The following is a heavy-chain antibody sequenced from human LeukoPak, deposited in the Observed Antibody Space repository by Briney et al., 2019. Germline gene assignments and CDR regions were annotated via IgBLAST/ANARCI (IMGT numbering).Heavy chain of an antibody. V-gene: IGHV4-59*11. CDR2: IYYSGST. J-gene: IGHJ6*03. CDR3: ARTVMYYYYYMDV. Sequence: SETLSLTCTVSGDSISSHYWSWIRQSPGKGLEWIGCIYYSGSTNYNPSLESRVTISVDTSKKQFSLKLSSVTAADTAVYYCARTVMYYYYYMDVWGKGTTVTVSS. D-gene: IGHD2-8*01. CDR1: GDSISSHY.